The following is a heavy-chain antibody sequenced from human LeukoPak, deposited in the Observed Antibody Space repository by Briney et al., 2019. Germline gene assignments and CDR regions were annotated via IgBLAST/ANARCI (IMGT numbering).Heavy chain of an antibody. J-gene: IGHJ4*02. D-gene: IGHD2-2*01. CDR3: ARVPRIVVVPAATPEYYFDY. CDR2: INPNSGGI. V-gene: IGHV1-2*02. CDR1: GYTFTGYY. Sequence: ASVKVSCKASGYTFTGYYVHWVRQAPGQGLEWMGWINPNSGGINYAQKFQGRVTMTRDTSISTAYMELSRLRSDDTAVYYCARVPRIVVVPAATPEYYFDYWGQGTLVTVSS.